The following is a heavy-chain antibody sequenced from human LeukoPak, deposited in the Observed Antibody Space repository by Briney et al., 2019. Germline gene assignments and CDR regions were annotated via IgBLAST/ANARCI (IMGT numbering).Heavy chain of an antibody. D-gene: IGHD6-13*01. CDR1: GFTFSDYY. J-gene: IGHJ4*02. Sequence: KTWGSLRLSCAASGFTFSDYYMSWIRQAPGKGLEWVSYISSSDSTIYYADSVEGRFTISRDNAKNSLYLQMNSLRAEDTAVYYCARQVRDSSSWYYFDYWGQGTLVTVSS. V-gene: IGHV3-11*01. CDR2: ISSSDSTI. CDR3: ARQVRDSSSWYYFDY.